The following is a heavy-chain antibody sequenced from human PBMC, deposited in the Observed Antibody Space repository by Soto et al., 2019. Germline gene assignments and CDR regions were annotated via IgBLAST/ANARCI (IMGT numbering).Heavy chain of an antibody. J-gene: IGHJ6*02. CDR1: GGTFSYYA. V-gene: IGHV1-69*12. Sequence: QVQLVQSGAEVKKAGSSVKVSCKASGGTFSYYAISWVRQAPGQGLEWMGGIIPSFGTVNYAQKFQGRVTITADESTSTAYMELSSLRSEDTAVYYCARERVDTPMVRHFSGMDVWGQGTTVTVSS. CDR3: ARERVDTPMVRHFSGMDV. D-gene: IGHD5-18*01. CDR2: IIPSFGTV.